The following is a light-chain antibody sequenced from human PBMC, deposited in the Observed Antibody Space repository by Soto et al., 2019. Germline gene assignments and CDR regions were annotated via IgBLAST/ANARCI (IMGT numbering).Light chain of an antibody. Sequence: IQITHSPSSLSASVGDRVTITCRASQGIRNDLAWFQQKPGKAPKLLIYDASSLERGVPSRFSGSGSGTEFTLTISSLQPDDFATYYCQQSDTYSRTFGQGTKVDIK. CDR3: QQSDTYSRT. J-gene: IGKJ1*01. V-gene: IGKV1-13*02. CDR1: QGIRND. CDR2: DAS.